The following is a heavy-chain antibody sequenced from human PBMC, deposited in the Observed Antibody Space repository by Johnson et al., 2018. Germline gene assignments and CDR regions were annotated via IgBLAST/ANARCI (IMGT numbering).Heavy chain of an antibody. V-gene: IGHV3-21*01. J-gene: IGHJ6*03. CDR3: ARVGGKQWLTYYYYYYMDV. D-gene: IGHD6-19*01. Sequence: VRLVQSGGGLVEPGGSLRLSCAASGFTFSSYDMNWVRQAPGKGLEWVSSITSSYYIYYADSVKGRFTISRDNAKNSLYLKMNSLRAEDTAVYYCARVGGKQWLTYYYYYYMDVWGKGTTVTVSS. CDR1: GFTFSSYD. CDR2: ITSSYYI.